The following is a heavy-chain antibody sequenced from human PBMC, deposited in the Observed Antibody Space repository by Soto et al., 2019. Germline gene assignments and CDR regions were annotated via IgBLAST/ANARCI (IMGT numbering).Heavy chain of an antibody. CDR2: IYYSGST. Sequence: PSETMSLTCTVSGGSISSYYWSWIRQPPGKGLEWIGYIYYSGSTNYNPSLKSRVTISVDTSKNQFSLKLSSVTAADTAVYYCRTVSPVAEGYNWFDPWGQGTRVTVSS. D-gene: IGHD6-19*01. J-gene: IGHJ5*02. CDR3: RTVSPVAEGYNWFDP. V-gene: IGHV4-59*01. CDR1: GGSISSYY.